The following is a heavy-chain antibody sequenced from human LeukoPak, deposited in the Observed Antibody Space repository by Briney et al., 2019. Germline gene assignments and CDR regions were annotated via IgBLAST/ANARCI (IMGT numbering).Heavy chain of an antibody. Sequence: SETLSLTCTVSGGSISSSSYYWGWIRQPPGKGLEWIGSIYYSGNTYYNPSLKSRVTISVDTSKNQFSLKLSSVTAADTAVYYCAREDYYGSGSYFHYYYYMDVWGKGTTVTVPS. CDR3: AREDYYGSGSYFHYYYYMDV. CDR2: IYYSGNT. CDR1: GGSISSSSYY. J-gene: IGHJ6*03. V-gene: IGHV4-39*02. D-gene: IGHD3-10*01.